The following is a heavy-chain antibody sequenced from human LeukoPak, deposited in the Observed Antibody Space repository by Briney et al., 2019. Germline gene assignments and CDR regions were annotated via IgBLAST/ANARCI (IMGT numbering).Heavy chain of an antibody. J-gene: IGHJ4*02. D-gene: IGHD6-19*01. CDR1: GFIFKMYA. CDR3: EAVAVSGGGY. Sequence: PGRSLRLSCAASGFIFKMYALHWVRQAPGKGLEWVAVISHDGSITFYGDSVKGRFTISRDNSKNTLNLQMDSLRVDDTAVYYCEAVAVSGGGYWGQGTLVTVSS. V-gene: IGHV3-30*04. CDR2: ISHDGSIT.